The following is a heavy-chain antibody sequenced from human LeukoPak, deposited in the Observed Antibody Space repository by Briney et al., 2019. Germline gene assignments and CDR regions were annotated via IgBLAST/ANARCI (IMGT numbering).Heavy chain of an antibody. CDR3: ARLRGDRTASLDY. D-gene: IGHD4-17*01. Sequence: SETLSLTCTVSGDSISGFHWSWIRQAPGKGLECIGYRKYTGKNNYNPSLQRRVTISARTSKNQFSLTLSSVTAADSAVYYCARLRGDRTASLDYWGQGTLVTVPS. CDR2: RKYTGKN. CDR1: GDSISGFH. J-gene: IGHJ4*02. V-gene: IGHV4-59*08.